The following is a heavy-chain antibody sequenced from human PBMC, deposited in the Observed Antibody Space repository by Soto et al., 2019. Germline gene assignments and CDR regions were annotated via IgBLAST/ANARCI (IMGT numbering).Heavy chain of an antibody. J-gene: IGHJ4*02. CDR2: ISYDGSNK. CDR1: GFTFSSYG. Sequence: GGSLRLSCAASGFTFSSYGMHWVRQAPCKGLEWVGVISYDGSNKYYADSVKGRFTISRDNSKNTLYLQMNSLRAADTAVYYCAKGPVAYFDYWGQGNLVTVSS. V-gene: IGHV3-30*18. CDR3: AKGPVAYFDY.